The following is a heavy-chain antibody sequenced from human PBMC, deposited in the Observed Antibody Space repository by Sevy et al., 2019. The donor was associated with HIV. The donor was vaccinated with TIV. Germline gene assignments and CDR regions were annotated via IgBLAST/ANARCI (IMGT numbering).Heavy chain of an antibody. V-gene: IGHV3-33*01. CDR1: GFTFSKYG. J-gene: IGHJ4*02. CDR2: IWYDGSNK. D-gene: IGHD3-22*01. Sequence: GGSLRLSCAASGFTFSKYGMHWVRQAPGKGLEWVALIWYDGSNKYYADSVKGRFTISRDNSKNTLYLQMNSLRAEDRAVYYCVRGAYYYDSSGANCDYWGQGTLVTVSS. CDR3: VRGAYYYDSSGANCDY.